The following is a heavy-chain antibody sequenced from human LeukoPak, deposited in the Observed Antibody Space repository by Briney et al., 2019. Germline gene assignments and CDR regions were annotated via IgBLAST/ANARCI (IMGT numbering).Heavy chain of an antibody. Sequence: GGCLRLAWGAAGFTVSRDGMHWVRQAAGKGLGWVAVIWYDGSNKYYTNYVTGRFTISRDNSKNKLYLQMNRQRAEHTAVYSCAGDTSIDDAFDIGGQGKMVTVSS. CDR2: IWYDGSNK. V-gene: IGHV3-33*01. D-gene: IGHD2-21*01. CDR1: GFTVSRDG. CDR3: AGDTSIDDAFDI. J-gene: IGHJ3*02.